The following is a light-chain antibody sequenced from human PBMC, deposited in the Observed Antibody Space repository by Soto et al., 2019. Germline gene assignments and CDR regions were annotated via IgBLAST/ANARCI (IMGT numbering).Light chain of an antibody. CDR2: DAS. V-gene: IGKV1-33*01. CDR1: QDISNS. J-gene: IGKJ3*01. CDR3: QQHNGLPQ. Sequence: DIQMTQSPSSLSTSVGDRVTITCRASQDISNSVYWYQQKPGKAPKLLIYDASNLETGVPSRFSGGGSGTEFTFTISSLQPEDIATYYCQQHNGLPQFGPGTIVDVK.